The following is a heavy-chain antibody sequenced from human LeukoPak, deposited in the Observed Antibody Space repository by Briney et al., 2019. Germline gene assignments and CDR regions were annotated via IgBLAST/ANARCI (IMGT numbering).Heavy chain of an antibody. CDR2: ISPYNGNT. Sequence: ASVKVSCKTSGYTFRNYGITWVRQIPGQGLEWMGWISPYNGNTNYAQKLQGRVTMTTDTSTSTAYMELRSPRSDDTAVYYCARGAGDWIYYYYMDVWGKGTTVTISS. CDR3: ARGAGDWIYYYYMDV. D-gene: IGHD7-27*01. J-gene: IGHJ6*03. V-gene: IGHV1-18*01. CDR1: GYTFRNYG.